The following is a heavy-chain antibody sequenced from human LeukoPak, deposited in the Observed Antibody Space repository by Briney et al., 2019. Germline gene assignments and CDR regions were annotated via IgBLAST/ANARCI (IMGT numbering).Heavy chain of an antibody. V-gene: IGHV3-48*04. Sequence: GGSLRLSCAASGFTFSSHSINWVRQAPGKGLEWVSYISTGSTTIYYADSVKSRFTISRDNAKNSLYLQMNSLRTEDTALYHCAREQDYYDSSGSPMDVWGQGTTVTVSS. D-gene: IGHD3-22*01. J-gene: IGHJ6*02. CDR3: AREQDYYDSSGSPMDV. CDR1: GFTFSSHS. CDR2: ISTGSTTI.